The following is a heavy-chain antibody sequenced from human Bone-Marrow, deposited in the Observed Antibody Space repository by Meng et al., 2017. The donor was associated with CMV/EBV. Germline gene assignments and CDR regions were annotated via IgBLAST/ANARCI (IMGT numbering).Heavy chain of an antibody. Sequence: GGSLRLSCVASGFRFDDYGMHWVRQTPGKGLEWVAFIRHDGTNKFYGDSVKGRFTISRDNSKNTVYLQMNSLRPEETAVYYCAKDLLLFGGPNAYFDYWGQGMAVTVSS. D-gene: IGHD3-16*01. CDR3: AKDLLLFGGPNAYFDY. J-gene: IGHJ4*02. CDR1: GFRFDDYG. CDR2: IRHDGTNK. V-gene: IGHV3-30*02.